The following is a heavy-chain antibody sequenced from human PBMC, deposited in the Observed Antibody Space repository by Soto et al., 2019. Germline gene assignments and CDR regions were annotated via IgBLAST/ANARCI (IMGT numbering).Heavy chain of an antibody. CDR2: IVVGSGNT. D-gene: IGHD3-22*01. CDR1: GFTFTSSA. CDR3: AADAPVVDYYDSSGYPLPGIGDY. J-gene: IGHJ4*02. V-gene: IGHV1-58*01. Sequence: ASVKVSCKASGFTFTSSAVQWVRQARGQRLEWIGWIVVGSGNTNYAQKFQERVTITRDMSTSTAYMELSSLRSEDTAVYYCAADAPVVDYYDSSGYPLPGIGDYWGQGTLVTVSS.